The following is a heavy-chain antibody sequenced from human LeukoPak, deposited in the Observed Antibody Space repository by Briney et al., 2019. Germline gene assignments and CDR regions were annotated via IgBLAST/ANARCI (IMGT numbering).Heavy chain of an antibody. V-gene: IGHV4-61*01. Sequence: SETLSLTCTVSGYSISSGYYWSWLRQPPGKGLEWIGYIYYSGSTNYNPSLKSRISISVDTSKNQFSLKLSSVTAADTAVYYCARTTEGGYTYNYFYYYYMDVWGKGTTVTISS. CDR2: IYYSGST. CDR1: GYSISSGYY. CDR3: ARTTEGGYTYNYFYYYYMDV. J-gene: IGHJ6*03. D-gene: IGHD5-18*01.